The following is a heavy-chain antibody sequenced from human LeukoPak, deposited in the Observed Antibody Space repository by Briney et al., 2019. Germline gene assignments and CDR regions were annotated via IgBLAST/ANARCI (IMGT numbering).Heavy chain of an antibody. J-gene: IGHJ4*02. V-gene: IGHV4-39*01. D-gene: IGHD2/OR15-2a*01. CDR2: IHYSGST. CDR1: GAFISSSSYY. Sequence: PSETLSLTCTFSGAFISSSSYYWGWIRQPPGKGLEWIGSIHYSGSTYYNPSLNSRVTISEDTSKNQFSLKMSSVTAADTAVYFCASLHNLLLIYGGQGTLVTVSS. CDR3: ASLHNLLLIY.